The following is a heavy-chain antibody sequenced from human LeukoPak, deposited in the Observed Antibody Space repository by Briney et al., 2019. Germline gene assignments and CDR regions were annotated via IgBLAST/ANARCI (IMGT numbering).Heavy chain of an antibody. CDR3: ARVGNGITMVRGGSFDY. V-gene: IGHV4-59*01. Sequence: SETLSLTCTVSGGSISSYYWSWIRRPPGKGLEWIGYIYYSGSTNYNPSLKSRVTISVDTPKNQFSLKLSSVTAADTAVYYCARVGNGITMVRGGSFDYWGQGTLVTVSS. CDR1: GGSISSYY. J-gene: IGHJ4*02. CDR2: IYYSGST. D-gene: IGHD3-10*01.